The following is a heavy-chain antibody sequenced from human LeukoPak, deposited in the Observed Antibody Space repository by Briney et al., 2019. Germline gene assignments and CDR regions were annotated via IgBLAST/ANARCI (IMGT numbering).Heavy chain of an antibody. D-gene: IGHD3-22*01. CDR3: AKDHYYDSSGPGGY. CDR1: GFTFSRYA. V-gene: IGHV3-23*01. J-gene: IGHJ4*02. Sequence: GGSLRLSCAASGFTFSRYAMNWVRQVPGKGLEWVSGISSSGSSTSYADSVKGRFTMSRDNSKNTLYLQMNSLRAEDTAVYYCAKDHYYDSSGPGGYWGQGTLVTVSA. CDR2: ISSSGSST.